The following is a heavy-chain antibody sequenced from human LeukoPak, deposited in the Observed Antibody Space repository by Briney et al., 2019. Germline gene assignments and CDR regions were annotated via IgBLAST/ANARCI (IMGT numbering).Heavy chain of an antibody. CDR2: IWYDGSNK. D-gene: IGHD6-19*01. Sequence: QSGGSLRLSCAASGFTFSSYGMHWVRQAPGKGLEWVAVIWYDGSNKYYADSVKGRFTISRDNSKNTLYLQVNSLRAEDTAVYYCARGRSSGWLHYFDYWGQGTLVTVSS. J-gene: IGHJ4*02. CDR1: GFTFSSYG. CDR3: ARGRSSGWLHYFDY. V-gene: IGHV3-33*08.